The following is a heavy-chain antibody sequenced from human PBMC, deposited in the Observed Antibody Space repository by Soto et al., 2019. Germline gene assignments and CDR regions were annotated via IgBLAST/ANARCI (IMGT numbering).Heavy chain of an antibody. CDR1: GGSLSDFY. D-gene: IGHD6-6*01. V-gene: IGHV4-34*01. CDR2: INYSGST. J-gene: IGHJ4*02. Sequence: SETLSLTCAVYGGSLSDFYWSWIRQPPGKGLEWIGEINYSGSTKYNPSLKSRVSISVDTSKSQFSLKLSSVTAADTAVYYCARVLAARASRDFDYWGQGTLVTVSS. CDR3: ARVLAARASRDFDY.